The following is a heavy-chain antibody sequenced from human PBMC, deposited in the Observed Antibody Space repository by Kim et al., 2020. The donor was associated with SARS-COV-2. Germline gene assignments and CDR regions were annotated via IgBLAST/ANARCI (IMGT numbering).Heavy chain of an antibody. J-gene: IGHJ4*02. CDR3: AREVYSGYLYYFDY. CDR2: IYYSGST. Sequence: SETLSLTCTVSGGSISSGGYYWSWIRQHPGKGLVWIGYIYYSGSTYYNPSLKSRVTISVDTSKNQFSLKLISVTAADTAVYYCAREVYSGYLYYFDYWGQGTLVTVSS. V-gene: IGHV4-31*03. CDR1: GGSISSGGYY. D-gene: IGHD5-12*01.